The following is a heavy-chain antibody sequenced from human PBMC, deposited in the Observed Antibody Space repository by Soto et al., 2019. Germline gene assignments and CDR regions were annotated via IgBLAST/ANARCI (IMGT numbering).Heavy chain of an antibody. CDR3: ARGSRRSGEDY. J-gene: IGHJ4*02. CDR1: GIPFSTFW. V-gene: IGHV3-7*03. D-gene: IGHD6-25*01. Sequence: GGSLRLSCVASGIPFSTFWMCWVRQTPERGLEWVANIKEDGSDKYYVDSVKGRFTISRDNTKNILYLQMNDLRDEDTALYYCARGSRRSGEDYWGQGTLVTVSS. CDR2: IKEDGSDK.